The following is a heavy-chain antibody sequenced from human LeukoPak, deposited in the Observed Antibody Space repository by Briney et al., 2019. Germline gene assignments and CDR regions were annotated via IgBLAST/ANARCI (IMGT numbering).Heavy chain of an antibody. V-gene: IGHV3-21*01. Sequence: PGGSLRLSCAASGFTFSIYSMNWVRQAPGKGLEWVSSISSSSSYIYYADSVKGRFTISRDNAKNSLYLQMNSLRAEDTAVYYCAREERRGDDFWSGYYTGFIGPIGDYWGQGTLVTVSS. CDR3: AREERRGDDFWSGYYTGFIGPIGDY. D-gene: IGHD3-3*01. CDR2: ISSSSSYI. J-gene: IGHJ4*02. CDR1: GFTFSIYS.